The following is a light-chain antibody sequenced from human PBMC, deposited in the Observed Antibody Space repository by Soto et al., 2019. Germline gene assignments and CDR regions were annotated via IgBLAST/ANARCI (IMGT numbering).Light chain of an antibody. J-gene: IGLJ1*01. Sequence: QSALTQPASVSGSPGQTITISCTGTSSDVGGYDYVSWYQQHPGKAPKLMISEVTNRPSGVSNRFSGSKSGYTASLTISGLQPEDEADYYCCSYTSGSTRYVFGTGTKLTVL. CDR2: EVT. V-gene: IGLV2-14*01. CDR1: SSDVGGYDY. CDR3: CSYTSGSTRYV.